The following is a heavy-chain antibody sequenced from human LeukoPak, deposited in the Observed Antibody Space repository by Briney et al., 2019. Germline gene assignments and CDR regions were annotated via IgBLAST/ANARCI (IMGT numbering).Heavy chain of an antibody. Sequence: GGSLRLSCAASGFTFSSYWMHWVRQAPGKGLVWVSRINSDGSSTSYADSVTGRFTFSRDNSKNTVYLQMNSLRAEDTAVYYCAKDAVERFHDYWGQGTLVTVSS. CDR2: INSDGSST. J-gene: IGHJ4*02. D-gene: IGHD3-10*01. CDR3: AKDAVERFHDY. CDR1: GFTFSSYW. V-gene: IGHV3-74*01.